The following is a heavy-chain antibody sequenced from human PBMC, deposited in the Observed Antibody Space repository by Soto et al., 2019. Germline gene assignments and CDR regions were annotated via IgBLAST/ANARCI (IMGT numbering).Heavy chain of an antibody. CDR3: AIDLGYDSNWFDP. J-gene: IGHJ5*02. CDR2: IYHSGST. D-gene: IGHD5-12*01. Sequence: QLQLQESGSGLVKPSQTLSLTCAVSGGSISSGGYSWSWIRQPPGKGLEWIGYIYHSGSTYYNPSLQSRVTISVDRSKNQFSLKLSSVTAADTAVYYFAIDLGYDSNWFDPWGQGTLVTVSS. CDR1: GGSISSGGYS. V-gene: IGHV4-30-2*01.